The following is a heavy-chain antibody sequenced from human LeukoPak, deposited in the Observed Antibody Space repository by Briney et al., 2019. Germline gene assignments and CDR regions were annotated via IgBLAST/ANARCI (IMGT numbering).Heavy chain of an antibody. CDR2: ISGDNGDT. V-gene: IGHV1-18*01. CDR1: GYTFTRYG. CDR3: AKDLLGSSGWYDRTYYYYGMDV. D-gene: IGHD6-19*01. J-gene: IGHJ6*02. Sequence: ASVKVSCKASGYTFTRYGISWVRQAPGQGLEWMGWISGDNGDTDYAQKFQGRVTMTTDTSTNTAYMELRSLRSDDTAVYYCAKDLLGSSGWYDRTYYYYGMDVWGQGTTVTVSS.